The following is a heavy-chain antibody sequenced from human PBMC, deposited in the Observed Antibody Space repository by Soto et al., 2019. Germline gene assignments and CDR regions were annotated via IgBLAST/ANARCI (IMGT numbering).Heavy chain of an antibody. Sequence: SVKVSCKASGGTFSSYAISWVRQAPGQGLEWMGGIIPIFGTANYAQEFQGRVTITADESTSTAYMELSSLRSEDTAVYYCARDSPYSGYERYWFDPWGQGTLVTVSS. CDR3: ARDSPYSGYERYWFDP. J-gene: IGHJ5*02. CDR1: GGTFSSYA. CDR2: IIPIFGTA. D-gene: IGHD5-12*01. V-gene: IGHV1-69*13.